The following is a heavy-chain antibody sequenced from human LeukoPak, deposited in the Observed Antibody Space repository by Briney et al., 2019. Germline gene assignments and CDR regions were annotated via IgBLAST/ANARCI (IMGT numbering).Heavy chain of an antibody. V-gene: IGHV4-59*02. CDR1: GGSVSSYY. CDR3: ARVLVTTRSYFDY. CDR2: IYYSGST. D-gene: IGHD4-17*01. J-gene: IGHJ4*02. Sequence: SETLSLTCTVSGGSVSSYYWSWIRQPPGKGLEWIGYIYYSGSTNYNPSLKSRVTISVDTSKNQFSLKLSSVTAADTAVYYCARVLVTTRSYFDYWGQGTLVTVSS.